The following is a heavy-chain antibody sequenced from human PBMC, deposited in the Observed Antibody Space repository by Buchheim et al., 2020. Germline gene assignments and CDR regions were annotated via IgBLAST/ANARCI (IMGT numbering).Heavy chain of an antibody. CDR2: IIPILGTT. CDR1: GDTLSTYA. D-gene: IGHD4-23*01. CDR3: ATDLRGGYFDY. V-gene: IGHV1-69*06. J-gene: IGHJ4*02. Sequence: QVLLVQSGAEMKKSGSSVKVSCMASGDTLSTYAITWVRQAPGQGLQWMGGIIPILGTTTHSQKLRGRVTITADNSTSTVNLELSRLTSEDTAIYYCATDLRGGYFDYWGQGTL.